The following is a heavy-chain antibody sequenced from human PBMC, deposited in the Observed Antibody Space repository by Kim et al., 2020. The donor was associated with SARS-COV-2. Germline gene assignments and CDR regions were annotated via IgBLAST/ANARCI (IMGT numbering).Heavy chain of an antibody. CDR1: GGTFSSYA. CDR3: ARGDTMIVYAFDI. Sequence: SVKVSCKASGGTFSSYAISWVRQAPGQGLEWMGGIIPIFGTANYAQKFQGRVTITADESTSTAYMELSSLRSEDTAVYYCARGDTMIVYAFDIWGQGTMVTVSS. V-gene: IGHV1-69*13. CDR2: IIPIFGTA. J-gene: IGHJ3*02. D-gene: IGHD3-22*01.